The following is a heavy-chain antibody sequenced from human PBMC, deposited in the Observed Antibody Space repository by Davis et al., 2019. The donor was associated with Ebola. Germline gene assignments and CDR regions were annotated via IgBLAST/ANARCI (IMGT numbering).Heavy chain of an antibody. V-gene: IGHV3-7*01. CDR2: IKQDGSEK. CDR1: EFTFSSYW. D-gene: IGHD6-13*01. J-gene: IGHJ2*01. Sequence: SCAASEFTFSSYWMSWVRQAPGKGLEWVANIKQDGSEKYYVDSVKGRFTISRENAENSLWLQMNSLRAEDTAVYYCARGYSSSWSHWYFDLWGRGALVTVSS. CDR3: ARGYSSSWSHWYFDL.